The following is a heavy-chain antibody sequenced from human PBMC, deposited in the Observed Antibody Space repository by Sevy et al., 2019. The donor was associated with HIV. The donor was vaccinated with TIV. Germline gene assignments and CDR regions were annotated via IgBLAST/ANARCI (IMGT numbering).Heavy chain of an antibody. J-gene: IGHJ4*02. CDR2: IIPIFGTT. Sequence: ASVKVSCKASGGTFSSYAIHWVRQAPGQGLEWMGGIIPIFGTTNYARKFQGRVTSTEDESTSKSNMEMMSLRYEDAAVYYCSRGVTMIRGGGYYFDYWGQGTLVTVSS. CDR1: GGTFSSYA. CDR3: SRGVTMIRGGGYYFDY. D-gene: IGHD3-22*01. V-gene: IGHV1-69*13.